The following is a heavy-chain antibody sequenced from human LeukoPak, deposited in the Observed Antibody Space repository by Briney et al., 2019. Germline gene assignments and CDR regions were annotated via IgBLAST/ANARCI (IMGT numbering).Heavy chain of an antibody. CDR1: GFTFSSYS. CDR2: ISTSSSTI. CDR3: AVIGVRGVISAHWFDP. V-gene: IGHV3-48*01. J-gene: IGHJ5*02. Sequence: GGSLRLSCAASGFTFSSYSMNWVRQAPGKGLGWVSYISTSSSTIYYADSVKGRFTISRDNAKNSLYLQMNSLRAEDTAVYYCAVIGVRGVISAHWFDPWGQGTLVTVSS. D-gene: IGHD3-10*01.